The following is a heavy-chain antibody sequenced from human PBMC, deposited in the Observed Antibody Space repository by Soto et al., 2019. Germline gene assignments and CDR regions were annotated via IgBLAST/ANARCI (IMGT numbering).Heavy chain of an antibody. Sequence: QVQLVQSGAEVKKPGSPVKVSCKASGAIFVSYTITWVRQAPGQGLEWMGKITPILAVTHYAQKFQGRVTITADKSTSTAYMEVSSLTSEDTAVYYGAVEDSYGSGSHFGGFDPWGQGTLVTVSS. CDR3: AVEDSYGSGSHFGGFDP. CDR2: ITPILAVT. CDR1: GAIFVSYT. D-gene: IGHD3-10*01. V-gene: IGHV1-69*02. J-gene: IGHJ5*02.